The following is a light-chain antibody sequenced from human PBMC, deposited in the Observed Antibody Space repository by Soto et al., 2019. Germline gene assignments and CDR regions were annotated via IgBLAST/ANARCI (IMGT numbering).Light chain of an antibody. V-gene: IGKV1-39*01. CDR1: QPISIY. Sequence: DIQMTQSPSSLSASVGDRVTMTCRASQPISIYLNWYQQKPGRAPKILIYAASRLRSGVPSRFSADGSGTDFTLTISSLQPEDCATYSCLHSSSTPTFTFGPGTKVDL. J-gene: IGKJ3*01. CDR2: AAS. CDR3: LHSSSTPTFT.